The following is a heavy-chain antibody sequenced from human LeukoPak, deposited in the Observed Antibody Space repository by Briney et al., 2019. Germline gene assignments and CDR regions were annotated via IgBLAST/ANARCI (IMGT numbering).Heavy chain of an antibody. V-gene: IGHV4-59*08. CDR3: ASDNSGSYRPYY. Sequence: SETLSLTCTVSGGSVSSYCWSWIRQPPGKGLEWIGYIDYRGRTKYNPSLKSRVTMSLGTSRNQFSLKLTSVTAADTAVYYCASDNSGSYRPYYWGLGTLVTVSS. CDR1: GGSVSSYC. D-gene: IGHD3-22*01. J-gene: IGHJ4*02. CDR2: IDYRGRT.